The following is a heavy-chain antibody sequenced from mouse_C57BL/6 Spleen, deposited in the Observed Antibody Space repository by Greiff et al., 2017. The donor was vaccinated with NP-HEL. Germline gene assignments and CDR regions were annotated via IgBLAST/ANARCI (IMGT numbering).Heavy chain of an antibody. J-gene: IGHJ4*01. CDR1: GYSITSGYY. CDR2: ISYDGSN. CDR3: ARDTVTGAMDY. V-gene: IGHV3-6*01. Sequence: EVKLMESGPGLVKPSQSLSLTCSVTGYSITSGYYWNWIRQFPGNKLEWMGYISYDGSNNYNPSLKNRISITRDTSKNQFFLKLNSVTTEDTATYYCARDTVTGAMDYWGQGTSVTVSS. D-gene: IGHD1-1*01.